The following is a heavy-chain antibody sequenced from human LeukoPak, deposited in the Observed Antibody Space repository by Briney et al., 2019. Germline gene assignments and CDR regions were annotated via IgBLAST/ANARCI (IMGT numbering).Heavy chain of an antibody. J-gene: IGHJ1*01. CDR1: GGSFNGYY. V-gene: IGHV4-34*01. CDR2: INHSGST. Sequence: SETLSLTCAVYGGSFNGYYWSWIRQPPGKGLEWIGEINHSGSTNYNPSLKSRVTISVDTSKNQFSLKLSSVTAADTAVYYCAISGSYLGYFQHWGQGTLVTVSS. CDR3: AISGSYLGYFQH. D-gene: IGHD1-26*01.